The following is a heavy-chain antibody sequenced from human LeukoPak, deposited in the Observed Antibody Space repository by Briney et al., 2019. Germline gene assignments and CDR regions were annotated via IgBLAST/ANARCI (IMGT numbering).Heavy chain of an antibody. CDR1: GYSFTSYW. D-gene: IGHD3-22*01. J-gene: IGHJ4*02. V-gene: IGHV5-51*01. Sequence: RGESLKISCKGSGYSFTSYWIGWVRQMPGKGLEWVGIIYPGDSDTRYSPSFQGQVTISADKSISTAYLQWSSLKASDTAMYYCARHARYYYDSAADYWGQGTLVTVSS. CDR3: ARHARYYYDSAADY. CDR2: IYPGDSDT.